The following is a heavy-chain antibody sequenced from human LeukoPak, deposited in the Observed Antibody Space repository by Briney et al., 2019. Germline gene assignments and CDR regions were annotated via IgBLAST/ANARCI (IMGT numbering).Heavy chain of an antibody. CDR2: IYYSGST. Sequence: SETLSLTCTVSGGSISSSSYYWGWIRQPPGKGLEWIGSIYYSGSTYYNPSLKSRVTISVDTSKNQFSLKLSSVTAADTAVYYCARAGFFSGYPQRNYWGQGTLVTVSS. V-gene: IGHV4-39*07. CDR1: GGSISSSSYY. D-gene: IGHD5-12*01. CDR3: ARAGFFSGYPQRNY. J-gene: IGHJ4*02.